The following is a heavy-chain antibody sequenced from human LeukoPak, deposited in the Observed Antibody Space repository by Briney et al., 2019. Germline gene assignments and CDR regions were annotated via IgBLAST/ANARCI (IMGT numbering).Heavy chain of an antibody. Sequence: ASVKVSCKASGGTFSSYAISWVRQAPGQGLEWMGGIIPIFGTANYAQKFQGRVTITTDESTSTAYMELSSLRSEDTAVYYCARAIANWSGSLDAFDIRGQGTMVTVSS. CDR1: GGTFSSYA. CDR3: ARAIANWSGSLDAFDI. J-gene: IGHJ3*02. CDR2: IIPIFGTA. V-gene: IGHV1-69*05. D-gene: IGHD1-26*01.